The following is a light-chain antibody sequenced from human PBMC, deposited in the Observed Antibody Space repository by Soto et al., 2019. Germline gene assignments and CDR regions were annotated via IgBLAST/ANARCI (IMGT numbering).Light chain of an antibody. J-gene: IGLJ1*01. CDR2: EVR. CDR1: RRDVGAYNL. CDR3: SSYTSSSTLT. V-gene: IGLV2-14*01. Sequence: QSALTQPASVSGSPGQSITISCSGTRRDVGAYNLVSWYQQPPGKAPQLLIYEVRNRPSGISSRFSGSRSGNTASLTISSLLPEDEADYYCSSYTSSSTLTFGTGTKLTVL.